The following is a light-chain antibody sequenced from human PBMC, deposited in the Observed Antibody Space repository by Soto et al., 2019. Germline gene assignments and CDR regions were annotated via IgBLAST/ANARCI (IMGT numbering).Light chain of an antibody. CDR1: QSISSS. CDR2: KAS. V-gene: IGKV1-5*03. J-gene: IGKJ2*01. CDR3: QQYNTT. Sequence: DIQMTQSPSTLSASVGDRVTITCRASQSISSSLAWYQQKPGKAPKLLIYKASTLQSGVPSRFSGSGSGSEFTLTISSLQPDDYATYYCQQYNTTFGQGTKVEMK.